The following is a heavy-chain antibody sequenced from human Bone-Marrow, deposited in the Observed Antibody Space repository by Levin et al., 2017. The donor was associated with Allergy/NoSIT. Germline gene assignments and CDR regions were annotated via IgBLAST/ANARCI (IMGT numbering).Heavy chain of an antibody. V-gene: IGHV4-34*01. CDR3: ARGSPPQRYSIYYYGSGSYWFDP. CDR1: GGSFSGYY. CDR2: INHSGST. D-gene: IGHD3-10*01. J-gene: IGHJ5*02. Sequence: PSETLSLTCAVYGGSFSGYYWSWIRQPPGKGLEWIGEINHSGSTNYNPSLKSRVTISVDTSKNQFSLKLSSVTAADTAVYYCARGSPPQRYSIYYYGSGSYWFDPWGQGTLVTVSS.